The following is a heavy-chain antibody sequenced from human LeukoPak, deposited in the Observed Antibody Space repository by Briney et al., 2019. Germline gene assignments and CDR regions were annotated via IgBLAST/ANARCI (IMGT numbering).Heavy chain of an antibody. V-gene: IGHV1-2*02. CDR3: AKDGRGYCSSTSCYRDGMDV. Sequence: ASVTVSCKASGYTFTGYYMHWVRQAPGQRLEWMGWINPNSGGTNYAQKFQGRVTMTRDTSISTAYMELNSLRAEDTAVYYCAKDGRGYCSSTSCYRDGMDVWGKGTTVTVSS. CDR2: INPNSGGT. D-gene: IGHD2-2*01. J-gene: IGHJ6*04. CDR1: GYTFTGYY.